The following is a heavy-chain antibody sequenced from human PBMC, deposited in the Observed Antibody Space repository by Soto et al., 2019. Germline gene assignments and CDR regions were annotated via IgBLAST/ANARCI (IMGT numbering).Heavy chain of an antibody. CDR3: ARVYSAAMDV. CDR1: GFIFSSYG. D-gene: IGHD4-4*01. J-gene: IGHJ6*02. Sequence: GGSLRLSCAASGFIFSSYGMHWVRQAPGKGLEWVAVISYDGSNKYYADSVKGRFTISRDNSKNTLYLQMNSLRAEDTAVYYCARVYSAAMDVWGQGTTVTVSS. CDR2: ISYDGSNK. V-gene: IGHV3-30*03.